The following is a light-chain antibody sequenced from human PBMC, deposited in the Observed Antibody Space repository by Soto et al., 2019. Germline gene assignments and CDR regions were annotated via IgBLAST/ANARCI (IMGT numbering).Light chain of an antibody. V-gene: IGKV1-39*01. CDR2: DSS. J-gene: IGKJ1*01. CDR3: QQSYSNPTWT. Sequence: DIQMTQSPTSLSSSLLDRITITCRASQSISTYLNWYQQKPGEAPTLLVYDSSTLQSGVPSRFSGSGFGAEFTLTVSSLQPEDFATYYCQQSYSNPTWTFGQGTKVDIK. CDR1: QSISTY.